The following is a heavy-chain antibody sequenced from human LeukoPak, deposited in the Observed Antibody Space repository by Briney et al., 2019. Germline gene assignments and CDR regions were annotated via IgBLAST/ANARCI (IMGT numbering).Heavy chain of an antibody. J-gene: IGHJ4*02. Sequence: GGSLRLSCAASGFTFSSYAMSWVRQAPGKGLEWVSAISGSGDSTYYADSVKGRFTISRDNSKNTLYLQMNSLRAEDTAVYYCAKVKIMLQGARTPFFDYWGQGTLVTVSS. CDR1: GFTFSSYA. CDR3: AKVKIMLQGARTPFFDY. D-gene: IGHD3-10*02. CDR2: ISGSGDST. V-gene: IGHV3-23*01.